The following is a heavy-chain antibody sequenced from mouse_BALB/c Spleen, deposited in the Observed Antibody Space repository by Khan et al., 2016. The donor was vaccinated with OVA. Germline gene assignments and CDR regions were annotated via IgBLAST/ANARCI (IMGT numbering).Heavy chain of an antibody. Sequence: EVELVESGGGLVQPGGSRKLSCAASGFTFSSFGMHWVRQAPEKGLEWVAYISFGSATIYYADTVKGRFTISRDNPKNALFLQMTSLRSEDTATYSCARSTISTWYFDVWGAGTTVTVSS. CDR1: GFTFSSFG. J-gene: IGHJ1*01. CDR3: ARSTISTWYFDV. V-gene: IGHV5-17*02. CDR2: ISFGSATI.